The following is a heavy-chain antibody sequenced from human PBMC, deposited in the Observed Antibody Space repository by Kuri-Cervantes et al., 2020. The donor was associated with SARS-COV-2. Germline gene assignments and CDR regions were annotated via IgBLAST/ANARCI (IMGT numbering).Heavy chain of an antibody. D-gene: IGHD3-22*01. J-gene: IGHJ6*03. V-gene: IGHV4-59*11. CDR1: GGSISSHY. CDR2: IYSGST. CDR3: ARTYGLLRYVYYMDV. Sequence: SETLSLTCTVSGGSISSHYWSWIRQPPGKGLEWIGYIYSGSTNYNPSLKSRVVILVDRSQQQFSMRLSSLTAADTAVYYCARTYGLLRYVYYMDVWGKGTAVTVSS.